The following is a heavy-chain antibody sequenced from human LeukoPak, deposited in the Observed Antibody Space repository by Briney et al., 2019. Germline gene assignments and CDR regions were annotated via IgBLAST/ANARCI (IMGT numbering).Heavy chain of an antibody. CDR3: ARGRGVAARPNDAFDI. J-gene: IGHJ3*02. CDR1: GGSFNDSY. CDR2: ISHSGST. D-gene: IGHD6-6*01. Sequence: SETLSLTCAVYGGSFNDSYWYWIRQPPGKGLEWIGEISHSGSTNYNPSLKSRVSISDDTSKNQFSLKLSSVTAADTAVYYCARGRGVAARPNDAFDIWSQGTMVTVSS. V-gene: IGHV4-34*01.